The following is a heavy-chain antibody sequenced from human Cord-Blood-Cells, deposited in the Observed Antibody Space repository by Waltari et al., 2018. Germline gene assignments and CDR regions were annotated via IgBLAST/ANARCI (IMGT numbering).Heavy chain of an antibody. J-gene: IGHJ4*02. D-gene: IGHD7-27*01. CDR2: IYHSGST. V-gene: IGHV4-30-2*01. CDR1: GGSISSGGYP. Sequence: QLQLQESGSGLVKPSQTLSLPCAVSGGSISSGGYPWSWIRQPTGKGLEWIGYIYHSGSTYYNPSLKSRVTISVDRSKNQFSLKLSSVTAADTAVYYCARGTSGYFDYWGQGTLVTVSS. CDR3: ARGTSGYFDY.